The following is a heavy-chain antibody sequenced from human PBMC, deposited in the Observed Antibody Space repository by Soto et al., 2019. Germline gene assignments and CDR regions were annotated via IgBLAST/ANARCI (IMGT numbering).Heavy chain of an antibody. CDR3: AREGGDLTWFDP. V-gene: IGHV3-48*01. CDR1: GFTFSSYS. Sequence: EVQLVESGRGLVQPGGSLRLSRAASGFTFSSYSMNWVRQAPGKGLEWVSYISSSSSTIYYADAVKGRFTISRDNAKNSLDLQLNSLRAEDTAVYYCAREGGDLTWFDPWGKGTLVTVSS. D-gene: IGHD4-17*01. J-gene: IGHJ5*02. CDR2: ISSSSSTI.